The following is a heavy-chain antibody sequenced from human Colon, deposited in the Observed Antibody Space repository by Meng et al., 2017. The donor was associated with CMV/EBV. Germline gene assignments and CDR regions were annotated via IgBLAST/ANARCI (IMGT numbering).Heavy chain of an antibody. CDR1: GDSLSSDY. CDR2: IYDNKYT. V-gene: IGHV4-59*01. Sequence: SETLSLTCTVSGDSLSSDYWSWIRQPPGKGLEWIGYIYDNKYTNFNSSLKSRVTMSVDTSKNQFSLRLSSVTAADTAVYYCARGRSGMYPLYYFDYWGQGILVTVSS. CDR3: ARGRSGMYPLYYFDY. D-gene: IGHD1-26*01. J-gene: IGHJ4*02.